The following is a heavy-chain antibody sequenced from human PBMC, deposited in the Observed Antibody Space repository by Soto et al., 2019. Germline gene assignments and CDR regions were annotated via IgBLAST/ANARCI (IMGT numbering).Heavy chain of an antibody. CDR1: GFTFSSYA. Sequence: EVQLLESGGGLVQPGGSLRLSCAASGFTFSSYAMSWVRQAPGKGLEWVSAIDIDGNTFYGGSGEGRFTISRENGKNSLYLQMSSLRAGDTAVYYCAREGERGSGDSVDALDIWGQGTLVTVSS. CDR2: IDIDGNT. CDR3: AREGERGSGDSVDALDI. J-gene: IGHJ3*02. V-gene: IGHV3-13*01. D-gene: IGHD1-1*01.